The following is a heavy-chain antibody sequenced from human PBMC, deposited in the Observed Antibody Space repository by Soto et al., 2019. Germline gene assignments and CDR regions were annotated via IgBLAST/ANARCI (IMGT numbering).Heavy chain of an antibody. D-gene: IGHD3-22*01. CDR1: GYIFTNHY. CDR3: ARADYYDSSGFYYDC. V-gene: IGHV1-46*01. Sequence: QVQLXXSGAEVKKPXXXXKVSXXXXGYIFTNHYIHWVRQAPGQGLEWMGIINPSGGSTNYLQKFQGRITMTRDTSTSTVYMELSSLRSEDTAVYFCARADYYDSSGFYYDCWGQGSLVTVSS. CDR2: INPSGGST. J-gene: IGHJ4*02.